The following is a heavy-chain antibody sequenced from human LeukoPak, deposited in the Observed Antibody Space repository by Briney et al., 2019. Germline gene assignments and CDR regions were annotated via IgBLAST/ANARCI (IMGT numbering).Heavy chain of an antibody. CDR3: ARVTYYYDSSGYYYPLDFDY. CDR1: GGSFSGYY. CDR2: IYYSGST. V-gene: IGHV4-59*01. Sequence: SETLFLTCAVYGGSFSGYYWSWIRQPPGKGLEWIGYIYYSGSTNYNPSLKSRVTISVDTSKNQFSLKLSSVTAAGTAVYYCARVTYYYDSSGYYYPLDFDYWGQGTLVTVSS. D-gene: IGHD3-22*01. J-gene: IGHJ4*02.